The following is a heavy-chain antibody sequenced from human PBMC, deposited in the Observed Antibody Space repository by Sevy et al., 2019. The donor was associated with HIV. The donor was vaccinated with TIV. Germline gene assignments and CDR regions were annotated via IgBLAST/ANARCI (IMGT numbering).Heavy chain of an antibody. J-gene: IGHJ4*02. CDR1: GGSFSGYY. D-gene: IGHD2-15*01. CDR3: ARKIVVVVAATPMYFDY. CDR2: INHSGST. V-gene: IGHV4-34*01. Sequence: SETLSLTCAVYGGSFSGYYWSWIRQPPGKGLEWIGEINHSGSTNYNPSLKSRVTISVDTSKNQFSLKLSSVTAADTAVYYCARKIVVVVAATPMYFDYWGQGTLVTVSS.